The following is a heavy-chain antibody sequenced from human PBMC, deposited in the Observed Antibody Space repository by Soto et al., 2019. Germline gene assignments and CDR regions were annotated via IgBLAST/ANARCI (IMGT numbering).Heavy chain of an antibody. CDR2: INPSGGST. D-gene: IGHD3-22*01. CDR1: GYTFTSYY. V-gene: IGHV1-46*01. CDR3: ARDLGGYYDSSGYYALFQH. Sequence: GASVKVSCKASGYTFTSYYMHWVRQAPGQGLEWMGIINPSGGSTSYAQKFQGRVTMTRDTSTSTVYMELSSLRSEDTAVYYCARDLGGYYDSSGYYALFQHWGQGTLVTVS. J-gene: IGHJ1*01.